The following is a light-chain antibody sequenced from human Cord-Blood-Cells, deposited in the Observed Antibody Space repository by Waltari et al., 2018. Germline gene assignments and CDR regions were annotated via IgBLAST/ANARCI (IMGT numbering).Light chain of an antibody. Sequence: QSALTQPASVSGSPGQSITISCTGTSSDVGCYNLVPWYQQHPGKAPKLMIDEGSKRPSGVSNRFSGSKSGNTASLTISGLQAEDEADYYCCSYAGSSTWVFGGGTKLTVL. CDR3: CSYAGSSTWV. CDR1: SSDVGCYNL. J-gene: IGLJ3*02. CDR2: EGS. V-gene: IGLV2-23*01.